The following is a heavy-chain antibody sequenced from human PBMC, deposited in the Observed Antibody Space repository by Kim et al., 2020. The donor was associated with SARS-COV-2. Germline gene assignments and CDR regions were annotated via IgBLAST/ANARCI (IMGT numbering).Heavy chain of an antibody. J-gene: IGHJ4*02. V-gene: IGHV4-31*03. Sequence: SETLSLTCTVSGGSISSGGYYWSWIRQHPGKGLECFGYIYYSGSTYYNPSLKSRVTISVDTSKNQFSLKLSSVTAADTAVYYCARALTIFGVVISAFDYWGQGTLGTVSS. CDR3: ARALTIFGVVISAFDY. CDR1: GGSISSGGYY. CDR2: IYYSGST. D-gene: IGHD3-3*01.